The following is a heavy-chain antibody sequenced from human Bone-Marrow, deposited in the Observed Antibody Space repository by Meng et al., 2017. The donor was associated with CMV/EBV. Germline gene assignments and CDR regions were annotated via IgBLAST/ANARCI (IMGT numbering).Heavy chain of an antibody. CDR2: IKSNPDGGTT. J-gene: IGHJ3*01. CDR1: GFTFSNAW. D-gene: IGHD3-22*01. Sequence: GGSLRLSCVASGFTFSNAWMAWFRQSPGQGMEWVGRIKSNPDGGTTAYAAPVKGRFTISRDDSEKMLYLQLNSLTTEDTAMYYCTTETFYNDSSGSLNDAFDVWGQGTMITVSS. CDR3: TTETFYNDSSGSLNDAFDV. V-gene: IGHV3-15*01.